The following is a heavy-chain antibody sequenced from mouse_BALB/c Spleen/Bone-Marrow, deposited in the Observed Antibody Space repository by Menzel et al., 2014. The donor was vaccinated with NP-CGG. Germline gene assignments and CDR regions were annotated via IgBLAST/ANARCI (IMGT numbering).Heavy chain of an antibody. V-gene: IGHV14-3*02. CDR3: AAYYYGSSYGIAY. J-gene: IGHJ3*01. CDR2: IDPANGNT. D-gene: IGHD1-1*01. CDR1: GFNIKDTY. Sequence: VQLQQSGAELVKPGASVKLSCTASGFNIKDTYMHWVKQRPEQGLEWIGRIDPANGNTKYDPKFQGKATITADTSSNTAYLQLSSLTSEDTAVYYCAAYYYGSSYGIAYWGQGTLVTVSA.